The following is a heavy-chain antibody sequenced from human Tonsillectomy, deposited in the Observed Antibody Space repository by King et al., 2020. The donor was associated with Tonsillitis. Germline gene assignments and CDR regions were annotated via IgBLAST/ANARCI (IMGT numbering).Heavy chain of an antibody. V-gene: IGHV4-39*07. CDR3: ARHLADGSGYSLFDY. Sequence: QLQESGPGLVKPSETLSLTCTVSGGSISSSSHYWGWIRQPPGTGLEWSGSIYYSGSTYYNPSLKSRVTISIDTSKNQFSLKLSSVTAADTAVYDCARHLADGSGYSLFDYWGEGTLVTVSA. J-gene: IGHJ4*02. CDR1: GGSISSSSHY. D-gene: IGHD3-10*01. CDR2: IYYSGST.